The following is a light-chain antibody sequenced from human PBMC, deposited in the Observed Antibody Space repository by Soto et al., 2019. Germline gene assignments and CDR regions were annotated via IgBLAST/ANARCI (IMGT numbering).Light chain of an antibody. V-gene: IGKV3-11*01. CDR1: QSISSN. J-gene: IGKJ5*01. Sequence: TQSPATLSVSPGERATLSCRASQSISSNLAWYQQKPGQIPRLLIYGASSRAAGIPARFSGSGSGTDFTLTISSLEPEDFAVYYCQQRRNWPITFGQGTRLEIK. CDR3: QQRRNWPIT. CDR2: GAS.